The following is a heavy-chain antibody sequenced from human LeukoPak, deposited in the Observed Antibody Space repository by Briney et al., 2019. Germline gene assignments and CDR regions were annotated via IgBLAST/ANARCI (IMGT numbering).Heavy chain of an antibody. Sequence: GASVKVSCKASGYSFTGHYMHWVRQAPGQGLEWMGWINPKSGGTNYAQKFQGRVTMTRDTSISTAYMELSRLRSDDTAVYYCARGIQDIVVVPAAAYHFDYWGQGTLVTVSS. CDR1: GYSFTGHY. J-gene: IGHJ4*02. CDR3: ARGIQDIVVVPAAAYHFDY. CDR2: INPKSGGT. V-gene: IGHV1-2*02. D-gene: IGHD2-2*01.